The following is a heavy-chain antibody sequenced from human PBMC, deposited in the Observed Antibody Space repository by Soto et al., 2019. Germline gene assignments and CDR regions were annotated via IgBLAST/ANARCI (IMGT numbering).Heavy chain of an antibody. CDR1: SGSIPSSLW. Sequence: HVQLQESGPGLVKPSGTLSLTCTVSSGSIPSSLWWSWVLQSPGKGLEWIGEVAQSGYILSIPSLKSRLTISLDKSTSRFSLRLTSVTAADTAVYYCARNRYGGYDFDSLGQGSLVTVSS. J-gene: IGHJ4*02. D-gene: IGHD5-12*01. CDR3: ARNRYGGYDFDS. CDR2: VAQSGYI. V-gene: IGHV4-4*02.